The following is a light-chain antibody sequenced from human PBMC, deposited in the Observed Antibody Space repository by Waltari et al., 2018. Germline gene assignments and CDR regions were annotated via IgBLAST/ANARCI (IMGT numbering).Light chain of an antibody. CDR2: YDD. J-gene: IGLJ2*01. V-gene: IGLV1-36*01. CDR1: SSNIGNNV. CDR3: AAWDDNLNAVV. Sequence: EAPRQRVTIACSGSSSNIGNNVVNWYQQVPGEAPKLLIYYDDMLPSGVSDRFSGSRSGTSASLAISGLQSEDEADYYCAAWDDNLNAVVFGGGTKVTVL.